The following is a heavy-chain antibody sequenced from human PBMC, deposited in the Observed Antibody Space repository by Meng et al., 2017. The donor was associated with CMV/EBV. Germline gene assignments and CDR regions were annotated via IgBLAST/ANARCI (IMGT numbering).Heavy chain of an antibody. CDR1: GYSFTSYW. CDR3: ARVPHYGAPFDY. D-gene: IGHD3-16*01. CDR2: IYPGDSDT. J-gene: IGHJ4*02. V-gene: IGHV5-51*04. Sequence: GGSLRLSCKGSGYSFTSYWIGWVRQMPGKGLEWMGIIYPGDSDTRYSPSFQGQVTISADKPISTAYLQWSSLKASDTAMYYCARVPHYGAPFDYWGQGTLVTVSS.